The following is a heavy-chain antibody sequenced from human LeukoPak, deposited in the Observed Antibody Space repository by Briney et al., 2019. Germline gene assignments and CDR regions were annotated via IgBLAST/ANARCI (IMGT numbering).Heavy chain of an antibody. Sequence: GGSLRLSCAASGFTFSNYNMNWVRQAPGKGLEWVAVISCDGSNKYYADSVKGRFTISRDNSKNTLYLQMNSLRAEDTAVYYCAVQSPYSSSWYGAFDIWGQGTMVTVSS. CDR2: ISCDGSNK. V-gene: IGHV3-30-3*01. CDR3: AVQSPYSSSWYGAFDI. CDR1: GFTFSNYN. D-gene: IGHD6-13*01. J-gene: IGHJ3*02.